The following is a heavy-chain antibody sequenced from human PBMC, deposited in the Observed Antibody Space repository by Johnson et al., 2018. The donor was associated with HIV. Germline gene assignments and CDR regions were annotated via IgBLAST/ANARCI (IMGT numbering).Heavy chain of an antibody. CDR3: TKFVGYCSGGGCYTPGDS. J-gene: IGHJ3*02. V-gene: IGHV3-73*01. CDR2: IRSKGNTYAT. D-gene: IGHD2-15*01. CDR1: GFTFSGSA. Sequence: LKLACAASGFTFSGSAMHWVRQASGRGLAWVGLIRSKGNTYATAYAASVKGRFTISRDDSQNTADLQMNSLTTEVTAVYYCTKFVGYCSGGGCYTPGDSWGQGTMVTVSA.